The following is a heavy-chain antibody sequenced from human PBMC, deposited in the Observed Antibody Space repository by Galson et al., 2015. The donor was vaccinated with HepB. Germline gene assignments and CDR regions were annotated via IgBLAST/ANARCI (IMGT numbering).Heavy chain of an antibody. CDR3: ARGGTTEKLDS. CDR2: TSNDGASR. J-gene: IGHJ4*02. CDR1: GFTLSRYV. Sequence: SLRLSCAASGFTLSRYVTYWVRQAPGKGLEWVALTSNDGASRYYADSVKGRFTISRDNPKNTLYLQMHSLRPADTAVYLCARGGTTEKLDSWGQGTLVTVSS. D-gene: IGHD1-1*01. V-gene: IGHV3-30-3*01.